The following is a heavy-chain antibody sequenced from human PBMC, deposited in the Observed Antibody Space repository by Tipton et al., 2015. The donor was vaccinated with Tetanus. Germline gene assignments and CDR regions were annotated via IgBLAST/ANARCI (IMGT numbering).Heavy chain of an antibody. CDR1: GYIFTNYW. D-gene: IGHD2-15*01. Sequence: QLVQSGGEVKKPGESLKISCKGSGYIFTNYWIGWVRQKPGKGMEWMGIIYPGDSDTRYSQSFQGQVTISVDKSINTAYRQWSSLKASDTSMFYWARAHCSDGVCNFDFWGQGALVTVAS. V-gene: IGHV5-51*01. CDR3: ARAHCSDGVCNFDF. CDR2: IYPGDSDT. J-gene: IGHJ4*02.